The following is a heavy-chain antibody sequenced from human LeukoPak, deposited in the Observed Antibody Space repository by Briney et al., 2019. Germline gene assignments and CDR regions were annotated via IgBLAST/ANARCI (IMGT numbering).Heavy chain of an antibody. V-gene: IGHV1-69*13. CDR3: ARDYGDYPFDY. CDR2: IIPIFGTA. D-gene: IGHD4-17*01. Sequence: SVKLSCKASGGTFSIYAISLVRQRPGQGLEWMGGIIPIFGTANYAQKFQGRVTITADESTSTDYMELSRLRSEDTAVYYCARDYGDYPFDYWGQGTLVTVSS. J-gene: IGHJ4*02. CDR1: GGTFSIYA.